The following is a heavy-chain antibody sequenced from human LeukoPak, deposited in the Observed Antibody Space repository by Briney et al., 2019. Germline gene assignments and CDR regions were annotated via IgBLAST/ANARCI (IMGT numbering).Heavy chain of an antibody. D-gene: IGHD1-26*01. Sequence: SETLSLTCTVSGGSISSYYWSWIRQPPGKGLEWIGYIYYSGSTNYNPSLKSRVTISVDTSKNQFSLKLSSVTAADTAVYYRARGDSGSYYLSAFDIWGQGTMVTVSS. V-gene: IGHV4-59*01. J-gene: IGHJ3*02. CDR2: IYYSGST. CDR3: ARGDSGSYYLSAFDI. CDR1: GGSISSYY.